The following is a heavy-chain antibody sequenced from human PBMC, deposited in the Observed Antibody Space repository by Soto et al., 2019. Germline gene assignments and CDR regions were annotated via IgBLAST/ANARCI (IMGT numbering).Heavy chain of an antibody. CDR3: ARDSSSGWPRGFGY. Sequence: QVQLVESGGGVVQPGRSLRLSCAASGFTFSSYGMHWVRQAPGKGLEWVAVIWYDGSNKYYADSVKGRFTISRDNSKNTLYLQMNSLRAEDTAVYYCARDSSSGWPRGFGYWGQGTLVTVSS. CDR1: GFTFSSYG. V-gene: IGHV3-33*01. J-gene: IGHJ4*02. CDR2: IWYDGSNK. D-gene: IGHD6-19*01.